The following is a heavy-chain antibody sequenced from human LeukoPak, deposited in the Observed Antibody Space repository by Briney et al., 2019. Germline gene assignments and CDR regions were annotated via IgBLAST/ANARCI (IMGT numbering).Heavy chain of an antibody. D-gene: IGHD3-9*01. J-gene: IGHJ4*02. CDR3: ARGLQGYYDSLTGYYRGRYYFDY. V-gene: IGHV3-53*01. CDR1: GFTVSSSY. CDR2: IRSGGST. Sequence: GGSLRLSCAASGFTVSSSYMTWVRQAPGKGLEWVSVIRSGGSTVYADSVKGRFTISRDNSQNTVHRQMNSLRAEDTAVYYCARGLQGYYDSLTGYYRGRYYFDYWGQGTLVTVSS.